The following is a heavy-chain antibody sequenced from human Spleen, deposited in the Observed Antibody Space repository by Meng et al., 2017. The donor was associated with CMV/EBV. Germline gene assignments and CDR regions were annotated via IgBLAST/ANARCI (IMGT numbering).Heavy chain of an antibody. D-gene: IGHD6-19*01. CDR2: ISYDGSNK. Sequence: GESLKISCAASGFTFSTYAMHWVRQAPGKGLEWVAFISYDGSNKYYADSVKGRFTISRDNSKNTLYLQMNSLRGEDTALYYCARPGLAVAGTRWFDTWGQGTLVTVSS. CDR1: GFTFSTYA. CDR3: ARPGLAVAGTRWFDT. V-gene: IGHV3-30*04. J-gene: IGHJ5*02.